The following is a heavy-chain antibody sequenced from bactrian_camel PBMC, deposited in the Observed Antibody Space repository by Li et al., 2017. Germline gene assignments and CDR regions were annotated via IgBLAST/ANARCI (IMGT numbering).Heavy chain of an antibody. CDR3: AADPYRGGYCSASDEYEY. V-gene: IGHV3S53*01. J-gene: IGHJ4*01. CDR1: GSASKSRW. D-gene: IGHD2*01. CDR2: IDADGTT. Sequence: HVQLVESGGGSVQAGGSLKLSCTVVGSASKSRWMGWFREAPGKEREGVAAIDADGTTSYADSVKGRFTISEDNAKNTLYLQMNSLAPEDTAMYYCAADPYRGGYCSASDEYEYWGQG.